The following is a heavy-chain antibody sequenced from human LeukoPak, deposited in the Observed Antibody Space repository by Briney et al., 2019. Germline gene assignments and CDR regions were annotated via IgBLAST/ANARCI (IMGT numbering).Heavy chain of an antibody. CDR1: GFTFSSYE. CDR3: ARDLVGPYGSGSSTFDY. CDR2: ISSSGSTI. V-gene: IGHV3-48*03. J-gene: IGHJ4*02. Sequence: GGSLRLSCAASGFTFSSYEMNWVRQAPGKGLEWVSYISSSGSTIYYADSVKGRFTISRDNAKNSLYLQMNSLGAEDTAVYYCARDLVGPYGSGSSTFDYWGQGTLVTVSS. D-gene: IGHD3-10*01.